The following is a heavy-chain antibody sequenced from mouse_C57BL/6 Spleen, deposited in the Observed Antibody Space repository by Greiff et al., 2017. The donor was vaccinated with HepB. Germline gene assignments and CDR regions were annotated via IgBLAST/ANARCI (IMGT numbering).Heavy chain of an antibody. D-gene: IGHD2-3*01. J-gene: IGHJ4*01. V-gene: IGHV7-3*01. CDR2: IRNKANGYTT. Sequence: DVKLQESGGGLVQPGGSLSLSCAASGFTFTDYYMSWVRQPPGKALEWLGFIRNKANGYTTEYSASVKGRFTISRDNSQSILYLQMNALRAEDSATYYCARDMGDGYPPRAMDYWGQGTSVTVSS. CDR3: ARDMGDGYPPRAMDY. CDR1: GFTFTDYY.